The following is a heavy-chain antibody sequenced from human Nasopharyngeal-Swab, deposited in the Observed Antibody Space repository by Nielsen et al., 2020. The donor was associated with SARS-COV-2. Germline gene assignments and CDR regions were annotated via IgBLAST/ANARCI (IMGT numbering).Heavy chain of an antibody. V-gene: IGHV4-59*08. J-gene: IGHJ3*02. D-gene: IGHD3-22*01. CDR2: IYYSGST. CDR1: GGSISSYY. Sequence: SETLSLTCTVSGGSISSYYWSWIRQPPGKGLEWIGYIYYSGSTNYNLSLKSRVTISVDTSKNQFSLKLSSVTAADTAVYYCARRVDYYDSSGYYYADAFDIWGQGTMVTVSS. CDR3: ARRVDYYDSSGYYYADAFDI.